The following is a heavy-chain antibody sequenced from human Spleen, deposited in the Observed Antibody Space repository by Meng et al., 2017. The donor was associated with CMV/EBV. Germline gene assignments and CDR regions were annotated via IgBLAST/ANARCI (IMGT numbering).Heavy chain of an antibody. CDR3: ARGSPSLTTYYYYGMDV. CDR2: IYSGGST. V-gene: IGHV3-66*02. CDR1: GFTVSSNY. D-gene: IGHD4/OR15-4a*01. J-gene: IGHJ6*02. Sequence: GESLKISCAASGFTVSSNYMSWVRQAPGKGLEWVSVIYSGGSTYYADSVKGRFTISRDNSKNTLYLQMNSLRAEDTAVYYCARGSPSLTTYYYYGMDVWGQGTTVTVSS.